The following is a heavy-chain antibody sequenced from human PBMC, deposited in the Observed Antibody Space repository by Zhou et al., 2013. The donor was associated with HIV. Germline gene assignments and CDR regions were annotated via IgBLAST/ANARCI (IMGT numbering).Heavy chain of an antibody. D-gene: IGHD5-12*01. V-gene: IGHV1-2*02. J-gene: IGHJ4*02. CDR3: AGYGRGYNWLYY. CDR1: GYSFSAYY. CDR2: IIPSSGDT. Sequence: QVHLVQSGPEVKSPGASVKVSCKASGYSFSAYYMHWVRQAPGQGLEYLGWIIPSSGDTRYAQNFQGRVTMTRDTSINTVYMELTRVKSDDTAVYYCAGYGRGYNWLYYWGQGTLVTVSS.